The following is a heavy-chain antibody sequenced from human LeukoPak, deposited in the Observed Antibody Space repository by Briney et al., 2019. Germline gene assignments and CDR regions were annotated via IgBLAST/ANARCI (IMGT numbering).Heavy chain of an antibody. CDR3: ARRGGDFDRREYYYYYMDV. V-gene: IGHV3-30*04. CDR1: GFTFSSYA. Sequence: TGGSLRLSCAASGFTFSSYAMSWVRQAPGKGLEWVAVISYDGSNKYYADSVKGRFTISRDNSKNTLYLQMNSLRAEDTAVYYCARRGGDFDRREYYYYYMDVWGKGTTVTVSS. J-gene: IGHJ6*03. CDR2: ISYDGSNK. D-gene: IGHD3-10*01.